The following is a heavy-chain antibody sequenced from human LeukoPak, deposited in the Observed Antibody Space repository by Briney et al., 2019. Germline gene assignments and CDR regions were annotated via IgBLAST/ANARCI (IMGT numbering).Heavy chain of an antibody. D-gene: IGHD5-24*01. CDR3: AKGGEMATIVRGGREFDY. Sequence: GGSLRLSCAASGFTFSSYAMSWVRQAPGKGLEWVSAISGSGGSTYYADSVKGRFTISRDNSKNTLYLQMNSLRAEDTAVYYCAKGGEMATIVRGGREFDYWGQGTLVTVSS. CDR2: ISGSGGST. V-gene: IGHV3-23*01. CDR1: GFTFSSYA. J-gene: IGHJ4*02.